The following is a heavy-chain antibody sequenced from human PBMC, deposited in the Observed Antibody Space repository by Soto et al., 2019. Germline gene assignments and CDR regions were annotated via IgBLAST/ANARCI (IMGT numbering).Heavy chain of an antibody. Sequence: SETLSLTCTVSGGSISSYYWSWIRQPPGKGLEWIGYIYYSGSTNYNPSLKSRVTISVDTSKNQFSLKLSSVTAADTAVYYCASSHVDRGYSYGYFDYWGQGTLVTVSS. CDR1: GGSISSYY. V-gene: IGHV4-59*01. CDR3: ASSHVDRGYSYGYFDY. J-gene: IGHJ4*02. CDR2: IYYSGST. D-gene: IGHD5-18*01.